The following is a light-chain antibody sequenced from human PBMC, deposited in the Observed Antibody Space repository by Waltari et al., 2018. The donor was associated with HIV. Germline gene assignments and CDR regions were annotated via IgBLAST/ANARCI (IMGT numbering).Light chain of an antibody. CDR2: DAS. Sequence: SLSASVGDRVTITCQASQDIRKYLNWYQQKPGKAPKLLIFDASHLKIGVPSRFSGSGSDTHFTLTISSLQPEDFATYFCQQYHRVPLNFRGGTKVEIK. V-gene: IGKV1-33*01. CDR3: QQYHRVPLN. J-gene: IGKJ4*01. CDR1: QDIRKY.